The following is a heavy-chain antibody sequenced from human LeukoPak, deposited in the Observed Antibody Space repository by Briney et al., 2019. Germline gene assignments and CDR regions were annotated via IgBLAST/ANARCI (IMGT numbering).Heavy chain of an antibody. Sequence: SETLSLTCTVSGGSISSYHWSWIRQPPGKGLEWIGYIYYSGSNNYNPSLKSRVTISVDTSKNQVSLKLPSVTAADKAVYYCARGACYSSSWYEYFQHWGQGTLVTVSS. CDR2: IYYSGSN. CDR1: GGSISSYH. D-gene: IGHD6-13*01. J-gene: IGHJ1*01. CDR3: ARGACYSSSWYEYFQH. V-gene: IGHV4-59*01.